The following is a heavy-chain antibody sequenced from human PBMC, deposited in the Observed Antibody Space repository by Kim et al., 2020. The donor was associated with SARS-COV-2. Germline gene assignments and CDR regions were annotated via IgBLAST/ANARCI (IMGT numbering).Heavy chain of an antibody. Sequence: YYVDSVKGRFTISRDNAKNSLYLQMNSLRAEDTAVYYCARRQMVAATFDYWGQGTLVTVSS. D-gene: IGHD2-15*01. V-gene: IGHV3-7*03. CDR3: ARRQMVAATFDY. J-gene: IGHJ4*02.